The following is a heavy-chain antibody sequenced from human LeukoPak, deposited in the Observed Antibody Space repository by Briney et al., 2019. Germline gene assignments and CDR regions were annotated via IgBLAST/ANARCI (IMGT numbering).Heavy chain of an antibody. Sequence: ASVKVSCKASGYTFTSYGITWVRQAPGQGLEWMGWISAYNGNTNSAQKLQGRVTMTTDTSTSTAYMELRSLRSDDTAVYYCARVSMVRGVNWLDPWGQGTLVTVSS. CDR2: ISAYNGNT. CDR1: GYTFTSYG. CDR3: ARVSMVRGVNWLDP. J-gene: IGHJ5*02. V-gene: IGHV1-18*01. D-gene: IGHD3-10*01.